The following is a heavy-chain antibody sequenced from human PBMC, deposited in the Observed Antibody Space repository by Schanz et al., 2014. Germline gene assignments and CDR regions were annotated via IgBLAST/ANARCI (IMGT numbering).Heavy chain of an antibody. J-gene: IGHJ4*02. V-gene: IGHV1-69*08. CDR3: ARDQSPYTNSSDVRYFDY. CDR1: GGTFSSYT. Sequence: QLQLVQSGAEVKKPGSSVKVSCKLSGGTFSSYTISWMRQAPGQGLEWMGKIIPVLNIATYAQRFQGRVSITADTSTNTAYMDLRSLRSDDTAVYYCARDQSPYTNSSDVRYFDYGGQGSLVTVSS. D-gene: IGHD6-6*01. CDR2: IIPVLNIA.